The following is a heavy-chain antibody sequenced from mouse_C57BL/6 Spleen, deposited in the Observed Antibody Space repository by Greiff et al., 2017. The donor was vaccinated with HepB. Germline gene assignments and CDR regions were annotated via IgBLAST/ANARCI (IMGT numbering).Heavy chain of an antibody. Sequence: DVQLQESGPGLVKPSQSLSLTCSVTGYSITSGYYWNWIRQFPGNKLEWMGYISYDGSNNYNPSLKNRISITRDTSKNQFFLKLNSVTTEDTATYYCARGYGSSDWFAYWGQGTLVTVSA. CDR2: ISYDGSN. V-gene: IGHV3-6*01. J-gene: IGHJ3*01. D-gene: IGHD1-1*01. CDR3: ARGYGSSDWFAY. CDR1: GYSITSGYY.